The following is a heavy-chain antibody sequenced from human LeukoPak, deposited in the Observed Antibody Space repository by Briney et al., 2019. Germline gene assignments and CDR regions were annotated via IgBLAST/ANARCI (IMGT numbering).Heavy chain of an antibody. CDR2: IKQDGSEK. J-gene: IGHJ4*02. Sequence: GGSLRLSCAASGFTFSSYWMSWVRQAPGKGLEWVANIKQDGSEKYYADSVKGRFTISRDNSKNTLYLQMNSLRAEDTAVYYCARDSETGSLDYWGQGTLVTVSS. CDR1: GFTFSSYW. V-gene: IGHV3-7*01. D-gene: IGHD1-26*01. CDR3: ARDSETGSLDY.